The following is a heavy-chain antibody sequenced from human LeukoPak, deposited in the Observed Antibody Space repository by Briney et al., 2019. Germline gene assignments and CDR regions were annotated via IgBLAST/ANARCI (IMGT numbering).Heavy chain of an antibody. Sequence: PSQTLSLTCTVSGGSISSGGYYWSWIRQHPGKGLEWIGYIYYSGSTNYNPSLKSRVTISVDTSKNQFSLKLSSVTAADTAVYYCARHKLGYGDYFACDYWGQGTLVTVSS. CDR2: IYYSGST. V-gene: IGHV4-31*03. CDR3: ARHKLGYGDYFACDY. CDR1: GGSISSGGYY. J-gene: IGHJ4*02. D-gene: IGHD4-17*01.